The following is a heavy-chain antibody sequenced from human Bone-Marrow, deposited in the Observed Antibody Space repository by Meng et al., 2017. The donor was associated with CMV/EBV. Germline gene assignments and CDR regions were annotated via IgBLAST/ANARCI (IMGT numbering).Heavy chain of an antibody. CDR3: TRGWEDSSGYYCFDY. CDR2: IRSKAYGGTT. Sequence: GESLKISCAASGFTVSSNYMSWVRQAPGKGLEWVGFIRSKAYGGTTEYAASVKGRFTISRDDSKSIAYLQMNSLKTEDTAVYYCTRGWEDSSGYYCFDYWGQGTLVTVSS. J-gene: IGHJ4*02. D-gene: IGHD3-22*01. CDR1: GFTVSSNY. V-gene: IGHV3-49*04.